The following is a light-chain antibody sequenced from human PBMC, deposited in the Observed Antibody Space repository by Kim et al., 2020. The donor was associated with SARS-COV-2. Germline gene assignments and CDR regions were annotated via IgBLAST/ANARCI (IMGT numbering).Light chain of an antibody. CDR3: QQYGASSLT. CDR1: QSVSNSR. J-gene: IGKJ4*01. CDR2: DAS. Sequence: EIVLTQSPSTLSLSPGERATLSCRASQSVSNSRLAWYQQKPGQAPRLLIYDASSRATGITDRFSGCGSGTDFTLTISRLEPEDFAVYYCQQYGASSLTFGGGTKVDIK. V-gene: IGKV3-20*01.